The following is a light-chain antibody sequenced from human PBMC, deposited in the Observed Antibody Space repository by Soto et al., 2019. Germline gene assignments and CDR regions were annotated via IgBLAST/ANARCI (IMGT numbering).Light chain of an antibody. CDR2: EVS. V-gene: IGLV2-14*01. CDR3: SSYTTRSTWV. CDR1: SSDVGGYNY. Sequence: QSALTQPAYVSGSPGQSITISCTGTSSDVGGYNYVSWYQQHPGKAPKLMIYEVSNRPSGVSNRFSGSKSGNTASLTISGLQAEDEADYYCSSYTTRSTWVFCGGTKLTVL. J-gene: IGLJ3*02.